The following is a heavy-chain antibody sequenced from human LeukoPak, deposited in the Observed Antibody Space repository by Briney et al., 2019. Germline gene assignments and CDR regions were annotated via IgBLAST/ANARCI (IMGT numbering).Heavy chain of an antibody. D-gene: IGHD1-26*01. CDR2: ISSSSSYI. V-gene: IGHV3-21*01. CDR1: GFTFSSYS. J-gene: IGHJ4*02. CDR3: ARVTPPGGSYSPFDY. Sequence: GGSLRLSCAASGFTFSSYSMNWVRQAPGKGLEWVSSISSSSSYIYYADSVKGRFTISRDNAKNSLYLQMNSLRAEDTAVYYCARVTPPGGSYSPFDYWGQGTLVTVSS.